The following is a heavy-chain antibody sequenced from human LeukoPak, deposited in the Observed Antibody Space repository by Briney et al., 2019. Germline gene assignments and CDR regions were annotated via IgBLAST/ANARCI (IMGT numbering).Heavy chain of an antibody. CDR3: AKVEEQWLGFDY. V-gene: IGHV3-23*01. CDR1: GFTFSSYA. CDR2: ISGSGSST. D-gene: IGHD6-19*01. Sequence: GGSLRLSCAASGFTFSSYAMSWVRQAPGKGLEWVSAISGSGSSTYYADSVKGRFTISRDNSKNTLYLQMNSLRAEDTAVYYCAKVEEQWLGFDYWGQGTLVTVSS. J-gene: IGHJ4*02.